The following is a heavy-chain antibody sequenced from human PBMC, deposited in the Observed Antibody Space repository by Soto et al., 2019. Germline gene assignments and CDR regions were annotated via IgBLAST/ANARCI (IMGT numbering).Heavy chain of an antibody. CDR2: IYYSGST. CDR1: GGSISSENYH. J-gene: IGHJ6*02. CDR3: ARRHFQLPLYYNYYGLDV. Sequence: NPSETLSLTCTVSGGSISSENYHWGWIRQPPGKGLEWIGSIYYSGSTYYNPSLKSRVTISADTSKSQFSLKLSSVTAADTAVYYCARRHFQLPLYYNYYGLDVWGQGAAVTVSS. V-gene: IGHV4-39*01. D-gene: IGHD2-2*01.